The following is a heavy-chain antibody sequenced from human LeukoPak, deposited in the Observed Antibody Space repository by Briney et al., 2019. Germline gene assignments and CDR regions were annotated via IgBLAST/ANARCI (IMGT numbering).Heavy chain of an antibody. CDR1: GGSISSYY. V-gene: IGHV4-59*08. J-gene: IGHJ6*02. Sequence: SETLSLTCTVSGGSISSYYWSWIRQPPGKGLEWIEYIYYSGSTNYNPSLKSRVTISVDTSKNQFSLKLSSVTAADTAVYYCARGKTAYNYYYGMDVWGQGTTVTVSS. CDR3: ARGKTAYNYYYGMDV. D-gene: IGHD3-16*01. CDR2: IYYSGST.